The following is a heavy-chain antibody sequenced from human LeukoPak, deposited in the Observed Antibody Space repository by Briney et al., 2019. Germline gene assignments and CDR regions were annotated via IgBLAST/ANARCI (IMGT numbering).Heavy chain of an antibody. CDR2: IYPGDSDT. Sequence: GESLKISCKGSEYSFTNYWIAWVRQMPGKGLEWMGIIYPGDSDTRYSPSFQGQVTISADKSISTAYLQWNSLKGSDTAMYYCARRHKRGAYSYGVDYWGQGTLVTVSS. D-gene: IGHD5-18*01. CDR3: ARRHKRGAYSYGVDY. V-gene: IGHV5-51*01. CDR1: EYSFTNYW. J-gene: IGHJ4*02.